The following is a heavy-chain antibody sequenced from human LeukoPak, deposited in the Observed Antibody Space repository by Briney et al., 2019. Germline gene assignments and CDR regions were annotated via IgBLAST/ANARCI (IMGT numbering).Heavy chain of an antibody. CDR3: AKDRPNFHENSGHYYRRDGDS. CDR1: GFTFSSYA. CDR2: MCGTAGCT. Sequence: GGSLRLSCAASGFTFSSYAMSWVRQAPGKGLEWVASMCGTAGCTFYPDSVKGRFTISRDNSKNVLYLRMNSLTAEDTAIYYCAKDRPNFHENSGHYYRRDGDSWGQGTLVTVSS. D-gene: IGHD3-22*01. J-gene: IGHJ5*01. V-gene: IGHV3-23*01.